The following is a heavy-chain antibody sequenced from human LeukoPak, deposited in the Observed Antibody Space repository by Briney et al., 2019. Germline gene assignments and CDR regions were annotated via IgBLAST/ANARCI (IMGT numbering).Heavy chain of an antibody. J-gene: IGHJ4*01. CDR2: ISSDGIT. CDR3: TITGSYGY. V-gene: IGHV3-74*03. Sequence: GGSLRLSCAASGFTVSSNYMSWVRQAPGKGLVWVSRISSDGITMYADFVKGRFTISRDNAKNTLSLQMNSLRGEDTAVYYCTITGSYGYWGQGTLVTVSS. D-gene: IGHD3-10*01. CDR1: GFTVSSNY.